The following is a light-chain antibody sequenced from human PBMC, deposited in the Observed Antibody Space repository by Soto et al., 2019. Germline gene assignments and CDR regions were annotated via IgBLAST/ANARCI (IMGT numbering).Light chain of an antibody. Sequence: QSALTQPASVSGSPGQSITISCTGSSSDVGGYDFVSWYQHHPGKAPKLIIYDVSDRPLGVSNRFSGSKSGNTASLTISGLQAEDAADYYCSSYTRSNTLLFGGGTKLTVL. CDR3: SSYTRSNTLL. CDR2: DVS. CDR1: SSDVGGYDF. J-gene: IGLJ2*01. V-gene: IGLV2-14*03.